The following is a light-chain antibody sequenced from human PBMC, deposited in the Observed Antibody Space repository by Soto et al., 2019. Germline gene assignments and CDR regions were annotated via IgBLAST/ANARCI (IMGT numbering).Light chain of an antibody. Sequence: EIVLTQSPATLSLSPGERATLSCRASQSVSSYLAWYQQKPGQAPRLLIYDASNRATGIPGRFSGSGSGTAFPLTISSLEPEDFAVYYCQQRSNWPPLSVGGGTKVEIK. J-gene: IGKJ4*01. CDR1: QSVSSY. V-gene: IGKV3-11*01. CDR3: QQRSNWPPLS. CDR2: DAS.